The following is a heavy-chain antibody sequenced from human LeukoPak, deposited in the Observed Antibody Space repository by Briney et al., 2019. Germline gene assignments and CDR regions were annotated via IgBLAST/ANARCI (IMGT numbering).Heavy chain of an antibody. J-gene: IGHJ4*02. Sequence: GGSLRLSCAASGFTVSSNYMSWVRQAPGEGLEWVSVIYSGGSTYYADSVRGRFTISRDNSKNTLYLQMNSLRAEDTAVYYCARGRGYDSGTYNYAFSDYWGQGTLVTVSS. D-gene: IGHD3-22*01. CDR1: GFTVSSNY. V-gene: IGHV3-66*01. CDR2: IYSGGST. CDR3: ARGRGYDSGTYNYAFSDY.